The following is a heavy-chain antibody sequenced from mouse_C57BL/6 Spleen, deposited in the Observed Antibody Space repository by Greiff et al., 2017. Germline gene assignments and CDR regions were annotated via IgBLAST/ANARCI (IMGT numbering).Heavy chain of an antibody. V-gene: IGHV5-9-1*02. CDR3: TCLVNYVSSYWYCDV. Sequence: EVQLVESGEGLVKPGGSLKLSCAASGFTFSSSAMSWVRQTPEKRLEWVAYISSGGDYIYYADTVQGRFTISRNNARNTLYLQTSSLKSEDTAMYYCTCLVNYVSSYWYCDVWGTGPTVTVSS. CDR1: GFTFSSSA. D-gene: IGHD1-1*01. J-gene: IGHJ1*03. CDR2: ISSGGDYI.